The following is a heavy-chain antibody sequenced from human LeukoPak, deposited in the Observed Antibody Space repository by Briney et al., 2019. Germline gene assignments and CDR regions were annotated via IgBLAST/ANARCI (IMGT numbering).Heavy chain of an antibody. CDR3: ARLSCSTGSCYNDY. J-gene: IGHJ4*02. Sequence: ASVKVSCKASGYTFTGYYMHWVRQAPGQGLEWMGWINPNSGGTNYAQKFQGRVTKTRDTSISTAYMELSSLRSDDTAVYYCARLSCSTGSCYNDYWGQGTLVTVSS. CDR2: INPNSGGT. CDR1: GYTFTGYY. V-gene: IGHV1-2*02. D-gene: IGHD2-15*01.